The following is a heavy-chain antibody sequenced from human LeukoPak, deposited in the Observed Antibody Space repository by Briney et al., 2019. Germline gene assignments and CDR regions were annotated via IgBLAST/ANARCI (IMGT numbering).Heavy chain of an antibody. CDR1: GFTFSSYA. CDR3: AKIAVAGTLYYYYAMDV. CDR2: ISGSGGST. Sequence: PGGSLRLSCAASGFTFSSYAMSWVRQAPGKGLEWVSAISGSGGSTYYADSVKGRFTISRDNSKNTLYLQMNSLRAEDTAVYYCAKIAVAGTLYYYYAMDVWGQGTTVTVSS. V-gene: IGHV3-23*01. J-gene: IGHJ6*02. D-gene: IGHD6-19*01.